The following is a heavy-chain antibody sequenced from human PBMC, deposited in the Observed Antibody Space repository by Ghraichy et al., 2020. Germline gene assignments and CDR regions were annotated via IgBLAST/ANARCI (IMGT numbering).Heavy chain of an antibody. CDR3: AKVGWFGELSGYYYGMDV. Sequence: GGSLRLSCAGSGFTCSSYAMSWVRQAPGKGLEWVSAISGSGGSTYYADSVKGRFTISRDNSKNTLYLQMNSLRAEDTAVYYCAKVGWFGELSGYYYGMDVWGQGTTITVSS. V-gene: IGHV3-23*01. J-gene: IGHJ6*02. CDR2: ISGSGGST. CDR1: GFTCSSYA. D-gene: IGHD3-10*01.